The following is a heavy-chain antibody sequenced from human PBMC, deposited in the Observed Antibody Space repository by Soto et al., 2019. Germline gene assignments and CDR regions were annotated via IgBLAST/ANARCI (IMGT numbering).Heavy chain of an antibody. CDR2: INAGNGNT. CDR1: GYTFTSYA. Sequence: ASVKVSCKASGYTFTSYAMHWVRQTPGQRLEWMGWINAGNGNTKYSQKFQGRVTITRDTSASTAYMELSSLRSEDTAVYYCARAPQDDYGDYDYNYWGHGTLVTVSS. D-gene: IGHD4-17*01. CDR3: ARAPQDDYGDYDYNY. J-gene: IGHJ4*01. V-gene: IGHV1-3*01.